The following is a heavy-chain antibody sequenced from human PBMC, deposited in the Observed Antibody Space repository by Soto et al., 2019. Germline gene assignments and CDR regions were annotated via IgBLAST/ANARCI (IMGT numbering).Heavy chain of an antibody. CDR1: GFSFSSYW. D-gene: IGHD5-18*01. J-gene: IGHJ4*02. CDR3: AKREGNTYGLFH. CDR2: IKTDGSST. Sequence: EVQLVESGGGLVQPGGSLRLSCAASGFSFSSYWIHWVRQAPGKGLVWVSRIKTDGSSTDYADSVKGRFTISRDNAKNTLYLQMNSLSTEDTACYYCAKREGNTYGLFHWGQGTLVTVSS. V-gene: IGHV3-74*01.